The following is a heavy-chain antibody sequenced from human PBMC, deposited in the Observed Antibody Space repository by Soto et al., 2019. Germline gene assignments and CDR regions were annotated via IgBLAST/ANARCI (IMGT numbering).Heavy chain of an antibody. CDR1: GGSISTYY. J-gene: IGHJ3*02. CDR2: IYYSGSA. V-gene: IGHV4-59*01. Sequence: QVQLQESGPGLVKPSETLSLTCTVSGGSISTYYWTWIRQPPGKGLEWIGYIYYSGSANYNPSLKSRVTISLDTSNNQFSMKLSSVTTTDTAVYYCARETAPDAFDIWGQGTMVTVSS. CDR3: ARETAPDAFDI.